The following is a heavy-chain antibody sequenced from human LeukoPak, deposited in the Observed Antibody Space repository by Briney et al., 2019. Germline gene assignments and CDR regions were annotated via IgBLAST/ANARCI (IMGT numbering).Heavy chain of an antibody. CDR3: ARTRGYCSGGSCYFGY. Sequence: SETLSLTCAVSGGSISSSNWWSWVRQPPGKGLEWIGEIYHSGSTNYNPSLKSRVTISVDTSKNQFSLKLSSVTAADTAVYYCARTRGYCSGGSCYFGYWGQGTLVTVSS. CDR2: IYHSGST. V-gene: IGHV4-4*02. J-gene: IGHJ4*02. D-gene: IGHD2-15*01. CDR1: GGSISSSNW.